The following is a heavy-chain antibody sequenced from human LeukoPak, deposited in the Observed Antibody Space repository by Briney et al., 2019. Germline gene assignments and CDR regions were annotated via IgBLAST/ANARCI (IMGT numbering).Heavy chain of an antibody. CDR3: ARALVGATAY. V-gene: IGHV3-7*02. CDR2: IKPDGSVI. CDR1: GFTFSNYW. Sequence: GGSLRLSCAASGFTFSNYWMAWVRQAPGRGLERVASIKPDGSVIYYGDSVKGRFTLSRDNTKNALHLQMNSLRAEDTAVYYCARALVGATAYWGQGTLVTVSS. J-gene: IGHJ4*02. D-gene: IGHD1-26*01.